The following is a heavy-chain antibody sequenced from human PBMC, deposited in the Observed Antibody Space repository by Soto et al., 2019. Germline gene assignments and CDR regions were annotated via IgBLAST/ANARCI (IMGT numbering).Heavy chain of an antibody. V-gene: IGHV2-5*02. CDR1: GFSLSTSGVG. CDR2: IYWDDDK. Sequence: QITLKESGPPLVKPTQTLTLTCTFSGFSLSTSGVGVGWIRQPPGKALEWLALIYWDDDKRYSPSLRSRLTIXKXLSKDQVVLTMTNMDPVYTATYYCAHRPIGRVIFDYWGQGILVTVSS. D-gene: IGHD3-16*01. J-gene: IGHJ4*02. CDR3: AHRPIGRVIFDY.